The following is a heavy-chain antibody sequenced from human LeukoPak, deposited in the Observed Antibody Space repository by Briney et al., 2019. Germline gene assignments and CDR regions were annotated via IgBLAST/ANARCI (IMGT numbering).Heavy chain of an antibody. CDR3: ARGARAVAGTYYFDY. CDR2: IIPIFGTA. CDR1: GGTFSSYA. Sequence: ASVKVSCKASGGTFSSYAISWVRQAPGQGLEWMGGIIPIFGTANYAQKFQGRVTITTDESTSTAYMELSSLRSEDTAVYYCARGARAVAGTYYFDYWGQGTLVTVSS. D-gene: IGHD6-19*01. V-gene: IGHV1-69*05. J-gene: IGHJ4*02.